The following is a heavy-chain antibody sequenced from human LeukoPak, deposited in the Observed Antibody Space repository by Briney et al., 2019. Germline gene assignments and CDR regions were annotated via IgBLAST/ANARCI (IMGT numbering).Heavy chain of an antibody. V-gene: IGHV3-30-3*01. J-gene: IGHJ4*02. CDR2: ISYDEIYK. D-gene: IGHD2-15*01. CDR3: ASGLLGCRGGSCYPTDY. CDR1: GFAFSTYT. Sequence: QPGRSLGLSCAASGFAFSTYTMHWVRQAPGKGPEWVAVISYDEIYKYYGDAVRGRFTISRDNSKNTVYLQMNSLRPEDTALYYCASGLLGCRGGSCYPTDYWGQGTLVTVSS.